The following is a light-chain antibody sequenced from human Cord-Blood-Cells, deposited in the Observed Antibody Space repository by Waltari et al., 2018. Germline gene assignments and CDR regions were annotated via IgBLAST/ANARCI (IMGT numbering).Light chain of an antibody. J-gene: IGKJ1*01. V-gene: IGKV4-1*01. CDR1: QSVLYSSNNKNY. CDR2: WAS. Sequence: DIVMTQSPDSLAVSLGERATINCKSSQSVLYSSNNKNYLAWYQQKPGRPPKLLIYWASTLESGVPDRFSGSGSGTDFTLTISSLQAEDVAVYYCQQYYSTPWTFGQGTKVEIK. CDR3: QQYYSTPWT.